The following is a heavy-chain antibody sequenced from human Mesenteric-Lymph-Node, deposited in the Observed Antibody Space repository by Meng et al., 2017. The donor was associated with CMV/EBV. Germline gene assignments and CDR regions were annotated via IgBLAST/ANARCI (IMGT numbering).Heavy chain of an antibody. V-gene: IGHV1-69*10. D-gene: IGHD1-26*01. CDR1: GGTFSSYA. CDR3: ARDTPVGVGATFYYYYGMDV. CDR2: IIPILGIA. Sequence: SVKVSCKASGGTFSSYAISWVRQAPGQGLEWMGGIIPILGIANYAQKFQGRVTITADKSTSTAYMELSSLRSEDTAVYYCARDTPVGVGATFYYYYGMDVWGQGTTVTDSS. J-gene: IGHJ6*02.